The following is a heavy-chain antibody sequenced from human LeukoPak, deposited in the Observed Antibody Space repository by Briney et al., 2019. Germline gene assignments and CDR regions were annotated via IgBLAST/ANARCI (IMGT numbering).Heavy chain of an antibody. Sequence: SVKVSCKASGGTFSSYAISWVRQAPGQGLEWMGRIIPIFGTANYAQKFQGRVTITADKSTSTAYMGLSSLRSEDPAVYYCARDHSSVWYRFDYWGQGTLVHVSS. V-gene: IGHV1-69*06. D-gene: IGHD6-19*01. J-gene: IGHJ4*02. CDR1: GGTFSSYA. CDR3: ARDHSSVWYRFDY. CDR2: IIPIFGTA.